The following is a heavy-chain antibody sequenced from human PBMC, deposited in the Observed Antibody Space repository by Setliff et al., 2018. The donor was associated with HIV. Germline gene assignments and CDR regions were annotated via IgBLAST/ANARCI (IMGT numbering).Heavy chain of an antibody. CDR2: IYPGDSDT. Sequence: GESLKISCKDSGYSFTSYWIGWVRQMPGKGLEWMGIIYPGDSDTRYSPSFQGQVTISADKSISTAYLQWSSLKASDTAMYYCARSPIRYCSGGSCYSGFDYWGQGTLVTVSS. D-gene: IGHD2-15*01. CDR1: GYSFTSYW. CDR3: ARSPIRYCSGGSCYSGFDY. J-gene: IGHJ4*02. V-gene: IGHV5-51*01.